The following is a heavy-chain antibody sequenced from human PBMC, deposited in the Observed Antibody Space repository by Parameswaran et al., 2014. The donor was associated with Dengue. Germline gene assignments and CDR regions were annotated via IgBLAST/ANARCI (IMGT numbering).Heavy chain of an antibody. Sequence: SETLSLTCAVYGESFSGYYWSWIRQPPGKGLEWIGEINHSGSTNYNPSLKSRVTISVDTSKNQFSLKLSSVTAADTAVYYCARGHLVAPAWSYWGQGTLVTVSS. CDR3: ARGHLVAPAWSY. CDR1: GESFSGYY. CDR2: INHSGST. D-gene: IGHD3-3*02. V-gene: IGHV4-34*01. J-gene: IGHJ4*02.